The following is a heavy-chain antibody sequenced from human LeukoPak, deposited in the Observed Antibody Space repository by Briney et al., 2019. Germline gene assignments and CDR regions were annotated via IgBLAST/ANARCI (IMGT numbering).Heavy chain of an antibody. CDR1: GFTFSSYS. V-gene: IGHV3-21*01. D-gene: IGHD6-6*01. J-gene: IGHJ6*02. Sequence: GGSLRLSCAASGFTFSSYSMNWVRQAPGKGLEWVSSISSSSSYIYYADSVKGRFTISRGNAKNSLYLQMNSLRAEDTAVYYCGTGSSSAHYYGMDVWGQGTTVTVSS. CDR3: GTGSSSAHYYGMDV. CDR2: ISSSSSYI.